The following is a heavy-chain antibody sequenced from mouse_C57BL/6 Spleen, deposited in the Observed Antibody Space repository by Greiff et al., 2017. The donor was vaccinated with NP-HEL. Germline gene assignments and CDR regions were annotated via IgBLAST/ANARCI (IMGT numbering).Heavy chain of an antibody. Sequence: VKLVESGPGLVAPSQSLSITCTVSGFSLTSYGVHWVRQPPGKGLEWLVVIWSDGSTTYNSALKSRLSISKDNSKSQVFLKMNSLQTDDTAMYYCARGGYYLYYAMDYWGQGTSVTVSS. J-gene: IGHJ4*01. CDR1: GFSLTSYG. D-gene: IGHD2-3*01. V-gene: IGHV2-6*03. CDR3: ARGGYYLYYAMDY. CDR2: IWSDGST.